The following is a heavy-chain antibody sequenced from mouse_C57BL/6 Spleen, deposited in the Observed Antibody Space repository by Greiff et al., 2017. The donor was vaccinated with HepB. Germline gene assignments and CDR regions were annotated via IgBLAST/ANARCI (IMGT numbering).Heavy chain of an antibody. CDR2: INPYNGGT. Sequence: VQLKESGPVLVKPGASVKMSCKASGYTFTDYYMNWVKQSHGKSLEWIGVINPYNGGTSYNQKFKGKATLTVDKSSSTAYMELNSLTSEDAAVYYCARGTGPDYWGQGTTLTV. J-gene: IGHJ2*01. V-gene: IGHV1-19*01. CDR3: ARGTGPDY. D-gene: IGHD4-1*01. CDR1: GYTFTDYY.